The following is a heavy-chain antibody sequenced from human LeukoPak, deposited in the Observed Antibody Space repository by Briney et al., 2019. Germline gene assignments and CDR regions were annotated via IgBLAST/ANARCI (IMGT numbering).Heavy chain of an antibody. CDR2: IYYSGST. V-gene: IGHV4-39*07. Sequence: SETLSLTCTVSGGSISSSSYYWGWIRQPPGKGLEWIGSIYYSGSTYYNPSLKSRVTISVDTSKNQFSLKLSSVTAADTAVYYCARDVYRGSDAFDIWGQGTMVTVSS. D-gene: IGHD5/OR15-5a*01. J-gene: IGHJ3*02. CDR1: GGSISSSSYY. CDR3: ARDVYRGSDAFDI.